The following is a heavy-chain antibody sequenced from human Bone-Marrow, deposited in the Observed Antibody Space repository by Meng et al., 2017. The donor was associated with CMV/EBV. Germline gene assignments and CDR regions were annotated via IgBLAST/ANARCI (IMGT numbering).Heavy chain of an antibody. CDR3: ARGIWNWAFDP. CDR1: GFTFSSYA. Sequence: GESLKISCAASGFTFSSYAMHWVRQAPGKGLEWVAVISYDGSNKYYADSVKGRFTISRDNSKNTLYLQMNSLRAEDTAVYYCARGIWNWAFDPWGQGTLVTVSS. D-gene: IGHD1-7*01. CDR2: ISYDGSNK. V-gene: IGHV3-30-3*01. J-gene: IGHJ5*02.